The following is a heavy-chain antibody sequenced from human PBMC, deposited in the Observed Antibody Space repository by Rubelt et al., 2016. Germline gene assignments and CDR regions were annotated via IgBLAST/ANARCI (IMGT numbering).Heavy chain of an antibody. V-gene: IGHV3-30-3*02. CDR1: GFTFSSYA. CDR3: AKSAKAYYSSSEIDY. Sequence: GFTFSSYAMHWVRQAPGKGLEWVAVISYDGSNKYYADSVKGRFTISRDSSVNTLYLQMNSLRAEDTAVYYCAKSAKAYYSSSEIDYWGQGTLVTVSS. CDR2: ISYDGSNK. J-gene: IGHJ4*02. D-gene: IGHD6-19*01.